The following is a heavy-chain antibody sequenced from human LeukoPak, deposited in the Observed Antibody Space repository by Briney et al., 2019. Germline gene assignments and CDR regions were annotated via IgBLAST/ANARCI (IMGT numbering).Heavy chain of an antibody. D-gene: IGHD1-26*01. CDR3: ATDGIPGATTTLDY. Sequence: ASVKVSCKASGYTFTSYYMHWVRQAPGQGLEWMGIINHSGGSTSYAQKFQGRVTMTRDMSTSTVYMELSSLRSEDTAVYYCATDGIPGATTTLDYWGQGTLVTVSS. J-gene: IGHJ4*02. V-gene: IGHV1-46*01. CDR2: INHSGGST. CDR1: GYTFTSYY.